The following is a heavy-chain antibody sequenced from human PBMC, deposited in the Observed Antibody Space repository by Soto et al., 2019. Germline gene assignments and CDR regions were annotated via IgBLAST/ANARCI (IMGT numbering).Heavy chain of an antibody. CDR2: IYYSGST. V-gene: IGHV4-39*01. Sequence: QLQLQESGPGLVKPSETLSLTCTVSGGSISSSNYYWGWIRQPPGKGLEWIASIYYSGSTYYNPSLKCRVTISLDTSKNQFSLKLRSVAAADTAVYYCARHGVFTISPRWGQGTLVTVSS. J-gene: IGHJ4*02. CDR1: GGSISSSNYY. D-gene: IGHD3-9*01. CDR3: ARHGVFTISPR.